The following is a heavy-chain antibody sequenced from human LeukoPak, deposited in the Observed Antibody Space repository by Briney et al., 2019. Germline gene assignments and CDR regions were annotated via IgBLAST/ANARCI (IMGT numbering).Heavy chain of an antibody. Sequence: GGSLRLSCAASGFTFSNYWMSWVRQAPGKGLEWVANIKQDGSEKYYVDSVKGRFTISRDNAKNSLYLQMNSLRAEDTAVYYCARAAPDYDFWSGYSTYFDYWGQGTLVTVSS. CDR1: GFTFSNYW. V-gene: IGHV3-7*01. CDR3: ARAAPDYDFWSGYSTYFDY. CDR2: IKQDGSEK. D-gene: IGHD3-3*01. J-gene: IGHJ4*02.